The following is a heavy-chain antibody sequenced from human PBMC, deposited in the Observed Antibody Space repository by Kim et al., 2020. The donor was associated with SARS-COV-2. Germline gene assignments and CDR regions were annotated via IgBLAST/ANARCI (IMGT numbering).Heavy chain of an antibody. CDR3: ARGGSRDGYNLVVIFDY. J-gene: IGHJ4*02. CDR2: IYYSGST. V-gene: IGHV4-59*01. CDR1: GGSISSYY. D-gene: IGHD5-12*01. Sequence: SETLSLTCTVSGGSISSYYWSWIRQPPGKGLEWIGYIYYSGSTNYNPSLKSRVTISVDTSKNQFSLKLSSVTAADTAVYYCARGGSRDGYNLVVIFDYWGQGTLVTVSS.